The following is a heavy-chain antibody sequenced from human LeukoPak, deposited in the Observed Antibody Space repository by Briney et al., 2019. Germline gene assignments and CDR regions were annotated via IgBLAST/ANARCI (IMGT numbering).Heavy chain of an antibody. J-gene: IGHJ5*02. V-gene: IGHV4-59*01. CDR2: IYYSGST. D-gene: IGHD3-10*01. Sequence: SETLSLTCTVSGGSISSYYWSWIRQPPGKGLEWIGYIYYSGSTNYNPSLKSRVTISVDTSKNQFSLRLSSVTAADTAVYYCARERRITMVQGVIISWFDPWGQGTLVTVSS. CDR3: ARERRITMVQGVIISWFDP. CDR1: GGSISSYY.